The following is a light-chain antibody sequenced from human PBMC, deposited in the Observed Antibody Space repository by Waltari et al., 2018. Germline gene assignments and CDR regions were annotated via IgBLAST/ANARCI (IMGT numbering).Light chain of an antibody. V-gene: IGKV3-20*01. CDR3: QKYDFLPAT. CDR2: HTS. CDR1: QGVGKY. J-gene: IGKJ1*01. Sequence: EIVLTQSPGTLSLSPGERATLSCRASQGVGKYLAWYQQRPGQAPRLLLYHTSIRATGIPDRFSGGGYGTDCSLTISRLEPEDFAVYYCQKYDFLPATFGQGTTMEIK.